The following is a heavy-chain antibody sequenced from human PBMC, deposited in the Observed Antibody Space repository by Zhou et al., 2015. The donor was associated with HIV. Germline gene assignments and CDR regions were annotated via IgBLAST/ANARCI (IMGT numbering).Heavy chain of an antibody. CDR3: ARGFASSIDY. CDR1: GWQGRLTFTSYG. CDR2: ISAYNGNT. D-gene: IGHD6-6*01. V-gene: IGHV1-18*01. Sequence: QVQVVQSGAEVKKAEAAVQVSCKASGWQGRLTFTSYGISWVRQAPGQGLEWMGWISAYNGNTNYAQKLQGRVTMTTDTSTSTAYMELRSLRSDDTAVYYCARGFASSIDYWGQGTLVTVSS. J-gene: IGHJ4*02.